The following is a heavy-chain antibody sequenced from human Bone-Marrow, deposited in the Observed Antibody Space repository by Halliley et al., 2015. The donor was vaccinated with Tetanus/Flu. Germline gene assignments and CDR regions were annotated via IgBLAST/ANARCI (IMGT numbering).Heavy chain of an antibody. Sequence: SLRLSCAASGLRVSTNYVSWVRQAPGKGLEWVSLINSDGTTSYADSVKGRFTISRDISKNTLYLQMNSLRAEDTAVYYCAREGYGDYLGAFDIWGQGTMVTVSS. J-gene: IGHJ3*02. V-gene: IGHV3-53*01. D-gene: IGHD4-17*01. CDR2: INSDGTT. CDR3: AREGYGDYLGAFDI. CDR1: GLRVSTNY.